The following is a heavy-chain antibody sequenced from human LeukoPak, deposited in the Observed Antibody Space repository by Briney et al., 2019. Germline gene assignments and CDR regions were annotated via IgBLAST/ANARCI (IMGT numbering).Heavy chain of an antibody. V-gene: IGHV3-7*03. Sequence: GGSLRLSCVGSGSTFNGHWLTWVRQAPGRGLEWVASIKEDGRQAYYMDSVKGRFTISRDKSKNTLYLQMTSLRVEDTALYYCAKAAYNGYGWDYFDYWGQGTLVTVSS. CDR2: IKEDGRQA. CDR1: GSTFNGHW. J-gene: IGHJ4*02. CDR3: AKAAYNGYGWDYFDY. D-gene: IGHD5-12*01.